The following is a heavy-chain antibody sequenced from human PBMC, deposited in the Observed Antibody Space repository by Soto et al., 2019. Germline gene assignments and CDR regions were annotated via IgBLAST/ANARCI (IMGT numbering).Heavy chain of an antibody. J-gene: IGHJ4*02. CDR2: IYYSGST. V-gene: IGHV4-39*01. Sequence: PSETLSLTCTVSGGPISSSSDYWGWIRQPPGKGLEWIGSIYYSGSTYYNPSLKSRVTISVDTSKNQFSLKLSSVTAADTAVYYCASTSYFDWLLTLRTLYLFDYWGQGTLVTVSS. D-gene: IGHD3-9*01. CDR1: GGPISSSSDY. CDR3: ASTSYFDWLLTLRTLYLFDY.